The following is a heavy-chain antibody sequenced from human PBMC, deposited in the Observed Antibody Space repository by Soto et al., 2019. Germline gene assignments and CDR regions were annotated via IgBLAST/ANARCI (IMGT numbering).Heavy chain of an antibody. CDR3: AKDAVYKDGLWIMDS. J-gene: IGHJ5*02. CDR1: GFTISTFA. D-gene: IGHD2-21*01. Sequence: GGSLRLSCAASGFTISTFAMTWVRQAPGKGLECVSGVTGSGGQIHYTDSVKGRFTISKDNSKNTPYLQMSNLRDEDTALYYCAKDAVYKDGLWIMDSWGQGTLVTVSS. V-gene: IGHV3-23*01. CDR2: VTGSGGQI.